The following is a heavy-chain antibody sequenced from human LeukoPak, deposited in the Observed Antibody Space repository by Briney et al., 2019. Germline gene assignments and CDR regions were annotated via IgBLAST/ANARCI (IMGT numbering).Heavy chain of an antibody. J-gene: IGHJ4*02. CDR1: GFTLSTYG. V-gene: IGHV3-30*18. CDR2: ISYDGNSK. D-gene: IGHD2-2*03. Sequence: GRSLRLSCAASGFTLSTYGMHWVRQAPGKGLEWVAMISYDGNSKQYADFVKGRFTISRDNSKNTLYLQMNSLRAEDTAVYYCAKNGWRSMAPEDYWGQGTLVTVSS. CDR3: AKNGWRSMAPEDY.